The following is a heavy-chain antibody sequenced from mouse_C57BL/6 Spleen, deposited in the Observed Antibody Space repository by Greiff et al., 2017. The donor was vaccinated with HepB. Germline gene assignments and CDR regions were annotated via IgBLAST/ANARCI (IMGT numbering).Heavy chain of an antibody. CDR1: GFTFSDYG. CDR2: ISSGSSTI. J-gene: IGHJ1*03. V-gene: IGHV5-17*01. D-gene: IGHD4-1*01. CDR3: ATGRGYFDV. Sequence: EVQLVESGGGLVKPGGSLKLSCAASGFTFSDYGMHWVRQAPEKGLEWVAYISSGSSTIYYADTVKGRFTISSDNAKNALFLQMTSLRSEDTAMYYCATGRGYFDVWGTGTTVTVSS.